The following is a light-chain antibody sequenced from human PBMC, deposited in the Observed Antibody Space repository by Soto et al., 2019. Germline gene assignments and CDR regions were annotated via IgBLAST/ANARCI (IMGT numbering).Light chain of an antibody. CDR1: QSVSSSY. V-gene: IGKV3-20*01. CDR3: QQYGRSPRT. Sequence: EIVLTQSPGTLSLSPGERATLSCRASQSVSSSYLAWYQQKPGQAPRLLIYDASSRATDIPDRFSGSGSGTDFTLTISRLEPEDFAVYYCQQYGRSPRTFGQGTKVEIK. CDR2: DAS. J-gene: IGKJ1*01.